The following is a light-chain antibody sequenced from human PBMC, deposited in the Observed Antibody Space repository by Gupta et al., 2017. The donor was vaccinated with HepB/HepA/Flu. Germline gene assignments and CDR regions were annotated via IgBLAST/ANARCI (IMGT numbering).Light chain of an antibody. CDR1: SSNIGSNT. CDR3: AAWDDSLKRHWV. V-gene: IGLV1-44*01. Sequence: QSVLTQPPSASGTPGQRVTISCSGSSSNIGSNTVNWYQQLPGTAPKLLIYSNNQRPSGVPDRFSGSKSGTSASLAISGLQSEDEADYYCAAWDDSLKRHWVFGGGTKLTVL. J-gene: IGLJ3*02. CDR2: SNN.